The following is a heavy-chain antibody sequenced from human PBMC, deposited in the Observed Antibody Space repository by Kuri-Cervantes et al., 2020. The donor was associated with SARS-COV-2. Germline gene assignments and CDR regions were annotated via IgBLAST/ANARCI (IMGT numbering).Heavy chain of an antibody. Sequence: ASVKVSCKASGYTFTNYDINWVRQATGQGLEWMGWMNPNTGVTGYTQKFQDRITMTRDTSVSTAYMELSSLTFADTATYYCTRRSVTRDYWGQGTLVTCPS. J-gene: IGHJ4*02. CDR3: TRRSVTRDY. D-gene: IGHD2-21*02. CDR1: GYTFTNYD. CDR2: MNPNTGVT. V-gene: IGHV1-8*01.